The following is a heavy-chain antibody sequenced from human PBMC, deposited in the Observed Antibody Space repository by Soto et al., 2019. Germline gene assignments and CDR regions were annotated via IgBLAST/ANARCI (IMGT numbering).Heavy chain of an antibody. Sequence: EVQLVESGGGLAKPGGSLRLSCVASGFTFDRYSMNWVRQAPGKGLEWLSFISFSSSYIFDADSVKGRFTISRDNAKNTLYLQMNNLSAEDTAVYYCARTVYYDFWSGYGMDVWGQGTTVTVSS. D-gene: IGHD3-3*01. V-gene: IGHV3-21*01. CDR2: ISFSSSYI. CDR1: GFTFDRYS. CDR3: ARTVYYDFWSGYGMDV. J-gene: IGHJ6*02.